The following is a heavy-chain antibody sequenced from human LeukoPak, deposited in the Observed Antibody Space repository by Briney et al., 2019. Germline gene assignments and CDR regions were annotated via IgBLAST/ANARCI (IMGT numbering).Heavy chain of an antibody. J-gene: IGHJ5*02. D-gene: IGHD3-10*01. CDR2: INWNGGST. Sequence: GTSLRLSCAASGFTFSSYGMSWVRQAPGKGLEWVSGINWNGGSTGYADSVKGRFTISRDNAKNSLYLQMNSLRAEDTALYYCARDPGDYGSGSYYPNWFDHWGQGTLVTVSS. CDR1: GFTFSSYG. V-gene: IGHV3-20*04. CDR3: ARDPGDYGSGSYYPNWFDH.